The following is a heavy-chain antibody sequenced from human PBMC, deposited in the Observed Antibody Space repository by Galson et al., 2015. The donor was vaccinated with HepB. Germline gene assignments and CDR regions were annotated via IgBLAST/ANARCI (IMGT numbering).Heavy chain of an antibody. CDR1: GFTFSSYW. CDR2: INRDGSTI. D-gene: IGHD5/OR15-5a*01. CDR3: ARDLYAAADY. V-gene: IGHV3-74*01. J-gene: IGHJ4*02. Sequence: SLRLSCAASGFTFSSYWMHWVRQAPGKGLVWVSRINRDGSTITYADSVKGRFTTPRDNAKNTLYLQMNSLTAEDTAAYYCARDLYAAADYWGQGTLVTVSS.